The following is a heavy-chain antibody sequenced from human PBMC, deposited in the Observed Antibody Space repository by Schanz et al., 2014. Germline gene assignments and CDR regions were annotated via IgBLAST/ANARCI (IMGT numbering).Heavy chain of an antibody. Sequence: EVQLLESGGALVQPGGSLRLSCSASGVTFSSYAMSWVRQASGKGLEWVSAISGSGASTYYADSVKGRFTISRDNSKNTLYLQMNSLRAEDTAVYYCAKDQGSYGSGSYSYFDYWGQGTLATVSS. D-gene: IGHD3-10*01. V-gene: IGHV3-23*01. CDR3: AKDQGSYGSGSYSYFDY. J-gene: IGHJ4*02. CDR1: GVTFSSYA. CDR2: ISGSGAST.